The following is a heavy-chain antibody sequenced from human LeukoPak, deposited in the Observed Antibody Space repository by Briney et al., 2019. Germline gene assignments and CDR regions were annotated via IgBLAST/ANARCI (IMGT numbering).Heavy chain of an antibody. D-gene: IGHD6-13*01. V-gene: IGHV3-30*03. CDR3: ARAPSQQLGPFDI. J-gene: IGHJ3*02. Sequence: PGRSLRLSCAASGFTFSSYGMHWVRQAPGKGLEWVAVISYDGSNKYYADSVKGRFTISRDNSKNTLYLQMNSLRAEDTAVYYCARAPSQQLGPFDIWGQGTVVTVSS. CDR2: ISYDGSNK. CDR1: GFTFSSYG.